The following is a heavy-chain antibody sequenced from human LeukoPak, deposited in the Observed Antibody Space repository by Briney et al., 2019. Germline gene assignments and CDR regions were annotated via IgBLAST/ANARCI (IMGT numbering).Heavy chain of an antibody. V-gene: IGHV3-9*01. Sequence: GGSLRLSCAASGFTFDDYAMHWVRQAPGKGLEWASGISWNSGSIGYADSVKGRFTISRDNAKNSLYLQMNSLRAEDTALYYCAKFSTTGTTRDYWGQGTLVTVSS. CDR3: AKFSTTGTTRDY. J-gene: IGHJ4*02. CDR1: GFTFDDYA. D-gene: IGHD1-1*01. CDR2: ISWNSGSI.